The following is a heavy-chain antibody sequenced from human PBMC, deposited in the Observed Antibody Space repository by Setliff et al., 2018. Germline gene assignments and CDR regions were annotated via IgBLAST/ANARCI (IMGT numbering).Heavy chain of an antibody. J-gene: IGHJ6*02. D-gene: IGHD3-9*01. CDR1: GGTFSSYG. CDR3: ARDWALIRYFDLTLDV. CDR2: IIPMYGTA. V-gene: IGHV1-69*05. Sequence: VASVKVSCKASGGTFSSYGISWVRQAPGQGLEWMGGIIPMYGTANYAQKFQGRVTLTTDDSTSTAYMELSSLRSGDTAVYYCARDWALIRYFDLTLDVWGQGTTVTVSS.